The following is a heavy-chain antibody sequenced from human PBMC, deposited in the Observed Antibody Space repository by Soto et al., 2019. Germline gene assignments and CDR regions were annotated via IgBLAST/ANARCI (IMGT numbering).Heavy chain of an antibody. V-gene: IGHV2-70*11. D-gene: IGHD6-6*01. CDR2: IDWDDDK. CDR1: GFSLSTSGMC. J-gene: IGHJ6*03. Sequence: GSGPTLVNPTQTLTLTCTFSGFSLSTSGMCVSWIRQPPGKALEWLARIDWDDDKYYSTSLKTRLTISKDTSKNQVVLTMTNMDPVDTATCYCARTTRGPAKLSIAARLYYYMDVWGKGTTVTVSS. CDR3: ARTTRGPAKLSIAARLYYYMDV.